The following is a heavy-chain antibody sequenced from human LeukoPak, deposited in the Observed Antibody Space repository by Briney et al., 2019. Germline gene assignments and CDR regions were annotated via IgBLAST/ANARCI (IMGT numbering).Heavy chain of an antibody. Sequence: GRSLRLSCAASGFTFDDYAMHWVRHAPGKGLEWVSGISWNSGSIGYADSVKGRFTISRDNAKNSLYLQMNSLRAEDTALYYCAKDITSYYGSGSYYIYWGQGTLVTVSS. CDR1: GFTFDDYA. CDR2: ISWNSGSI. J-gene: IGHJ4*02. V-gene: IGHV3-9*01. CDR3: AKDITSYYGSGSYYIY. D-gene: IGHD3-10*01.